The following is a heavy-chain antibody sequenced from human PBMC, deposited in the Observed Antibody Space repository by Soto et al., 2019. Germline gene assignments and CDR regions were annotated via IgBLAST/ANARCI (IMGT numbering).Heavy chain of an antibody. V-gene: IGHV4-59*08. CDR1: DGYSXSYY. J-gene: IGHJ4*02. CDR3: ATHHDS. Sequence: ETMSVTCTFCDGYSXSYYWSWIRQPPGEGLEWIGYIYYGGSTNYNLSLKSRVTISVDTSKNQFSLKLSSVTAADTAVYYCATHHDSWGQGTLLTVSS. CDR2: IYYGGST.